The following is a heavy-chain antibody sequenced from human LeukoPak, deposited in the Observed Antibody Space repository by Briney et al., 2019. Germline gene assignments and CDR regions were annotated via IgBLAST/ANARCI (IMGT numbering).Heavy chain of an antibody. J-gene: IGHJ6*02. Sequence: SETLSLTCTVSGGSISGYYWSWIRQPPGKGLEWIGYIYYSGSTNYNPSLKSRVTISVGTSKNQFSLKLSSVTAADTAVYYCARGMYRVYYYYGMDVWGQGTTVTVSS. D-gene: IGHD3-16*02. CDR3: ARGMYRVYYYYGMDV. V-gene: IGHV4-59*01. CDR1: GGSISGYY. CDR2: IYYSGST.